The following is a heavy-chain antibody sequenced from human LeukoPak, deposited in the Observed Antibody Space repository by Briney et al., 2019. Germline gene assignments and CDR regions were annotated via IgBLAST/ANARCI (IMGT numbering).Heavy chain of an antibody. CDR1: GFTFSRYW. D-gene: IGHD5-12*01. CDR3: SSRGYSGYDSEFDY. Sequence: GGSLRLSCAASGFTFSRYWMSWVRQAPGKGLEWVANIKQDGNDKYYMDSVKGRFTISRDNAKNSMYLQMNSLRAEDTAVYYCSSRGYSGYDSEFDYWGQGTLVTVSS. J-gene: IGHJ4*02. CDR2: IKQDGNDK. V-gene: IGHV3-7*01.